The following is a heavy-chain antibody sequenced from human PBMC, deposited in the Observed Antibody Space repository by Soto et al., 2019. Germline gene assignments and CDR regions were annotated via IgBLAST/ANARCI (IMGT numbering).Heavy chain of an antibody. J-gene: IGHJ5*02. CDR2: IDPSDSYT. CDR1: GYSFTSYW. CDR3: ARQRSSYIEWFDP. Sequence: PGESLKISCKGSGYSFTSYWISWVRQMPGKGLEWMGRIDPSDSYTNYSPSFQGHVTISADKSISTAYLQWSSLKASDTAMYYCARQRSSYIEWFDPWGQGTLVTVSS. V-gene: IGHV5-10-1*01. D-gene: IGHD6-6*01.